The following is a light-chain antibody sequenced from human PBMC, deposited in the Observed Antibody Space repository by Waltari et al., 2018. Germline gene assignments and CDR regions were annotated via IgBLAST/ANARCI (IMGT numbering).Light chain of an antibody. CDR1: SSNIGAGYD. CDR2: DTA. V-gene: IGLV1-40*01. J-gene: IGLJ1*01. CDR3: QSHDSSLTARV. Sequence: QSALMQPPSVSGAPGQRVTISCAGSSSNIGAGYDVHWYQRLPGTAPKLLIYDTANRPSVVSDRFSGSKSGTSASLAITGLQAEDEADYFCQSHDSSLTARVFGTGTKVTVL.